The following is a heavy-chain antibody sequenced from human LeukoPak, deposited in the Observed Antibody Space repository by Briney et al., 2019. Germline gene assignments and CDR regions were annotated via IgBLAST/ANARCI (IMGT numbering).Heavy chain of an antibody. CDR2: IKQDGGEK. Sequence: GGSLRLSCTASGFSFSGHWMHWVRQAPGKGLEWVANIKQDGGEKNYVDSVKGRFTISRDNAKNSLYLQMNSLRAEDTAVYYCARDSPFGYCWGQGTLVTVSS. D-gene: IGHD3-10*01. CDR3: ARDSPFGYC. J-gene: IGHJ4*02. V-gene: IGHV3-7*01. CDR1: GFSFSGHW.